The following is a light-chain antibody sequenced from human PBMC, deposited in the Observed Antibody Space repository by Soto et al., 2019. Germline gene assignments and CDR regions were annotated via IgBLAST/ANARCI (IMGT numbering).Light chain of an antibody. CDR2: GAS. CDR3: QQYNNWPGT. J-gene: IGKJ1*01. CDR1: QRVSSN. V-gene: IGKV3-15*01. Sequence: EIVMTQSPATLSVSPGERATLSCRASQRVSSNLAWYQQKPGQAPRLLIYGASTRATGIPARFSGSGSGTEFTLTISSLHSEDFAVYYCQQYNNWPGTVGQGTKVEIK.